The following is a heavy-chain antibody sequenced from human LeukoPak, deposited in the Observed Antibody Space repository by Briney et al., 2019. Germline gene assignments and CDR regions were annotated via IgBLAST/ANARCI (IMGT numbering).Heavy chain of an antibody. J-gene: IGHJ6*02. CDR1: GGSFSGYY. Sequence: PSETLSLTCAVYGGSFSGYYWSWIRQPPGKGLEWIGEINHSGSTNYNPSLKSRVTISVDTSKNQFSLKLSSVTAADTAVYYCARQPYSSSWPYYYYGMDVWGQGTTVTVSS. D-gene: IGHD6-13*01. CDR2: INHSGST. V-gene: IGHV4-34*01. CDR3: ARQPYSSSWPYYYYGMDV.